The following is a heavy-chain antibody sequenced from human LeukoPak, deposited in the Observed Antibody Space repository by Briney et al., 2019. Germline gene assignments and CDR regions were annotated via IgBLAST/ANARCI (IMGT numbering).Heavy chain of an antibody. D-gene: IGHD2-15*01. J-gene: IGHJ4*02. CDR2: IYSGGST. Sequence: GGSLRLSCAASGFTFSSYAMSWVRQAPGKGLEWVSVIYSGGSTYYADSVKGRFTISRDNSKNSLYHLHMNSLRAEDTAVYYCAGGGNFGYWGQGTLVTVSS. CDR1: GFTFSSYA. V-gene: IGHV3-66*01. CDR3: AGGGNFGY.